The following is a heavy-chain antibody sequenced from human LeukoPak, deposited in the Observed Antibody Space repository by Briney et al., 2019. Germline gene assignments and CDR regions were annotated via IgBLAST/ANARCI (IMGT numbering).Heavy chain of an antibody. CDR2: INHSGST. J-gene: IGHJ4*02. CDR1: GGSISSYY. V-gene: IGHV4-34*01. D-gene: IGHD6-13*01. Sequence: KPSETLSLTCTVSGGSISSYYWSWIRQPPGKGLEWIGEINHSGSTNYNPSLKSRVTISVDTSKNQFSLKLSSVTAADTAVYYCARRTQYSSSWGKEDYWGQGTLVTVSS. CDR3: ARRTQYSSSWGKEDY.